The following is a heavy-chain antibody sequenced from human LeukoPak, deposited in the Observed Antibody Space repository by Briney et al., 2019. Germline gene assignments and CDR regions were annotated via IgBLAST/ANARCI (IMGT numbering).Heavy chain of an antibody. CDR1: GGSISSGGYS. D-gene: IGHD6-13*01. V-gene: IGHV4-30-2*01. J-gene: IGHJ4*02. CDR2: INHSGST. CDR3: ARWSSIAAAPNDY. Sequence: SQTLSLTCAVSGGSISSGGYSWSWIRQPPGKGLEWIGEINHSGSTNYNPSLKSRVTISVDTSKNQFSLKLSSVTAADTAVYYCARWSSIAAAPNDYWGQGTLVTVSS.